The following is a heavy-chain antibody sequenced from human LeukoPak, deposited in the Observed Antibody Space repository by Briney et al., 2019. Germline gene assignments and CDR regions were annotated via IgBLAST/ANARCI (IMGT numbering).Heavy chain of an antibody. CDR1: GGSISSHY. V-gene: IGHV4-59*11. Sequence: SETLSLTCTVSGGSISSHYWSWIRQPPGKGLEWIGNIYYSGSTNYNPSLKSRVTILVDTSKNQISLKLSSVTAADTAVYYCARAKGDYYDSSGYYYDAGWFDPWGQGTLVTVSS. CDR2: IYYSGST. CDR3: ARAKGDYYDSSGYYYDAGWFDP. D-gene: IGHD3-22*01. J-gene: IGHJ5*02.